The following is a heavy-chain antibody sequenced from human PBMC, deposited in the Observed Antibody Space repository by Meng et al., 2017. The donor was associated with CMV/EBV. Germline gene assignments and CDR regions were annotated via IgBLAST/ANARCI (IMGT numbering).Heavy chain of an antibody. J-gene: IGHJ6*02. V-gene: IGHV1-2*02. Sequence: ASVKVSCKASGYTFTGYYMHWVRQAPGQGLEWMGWINPNSGGTNYAQKFQGRVTMTRDTSISTAYMELSRLRSDDTAVYHCARDPIGGALNWNYVINYYGMDVWGQGTTVTVSS. CDR3: ARDPIGGALNWNYVINYYGMDV. CDR2: INPNSGGT. CDR1: GYTFTGYY. D-gene: IGHD1-7*01.